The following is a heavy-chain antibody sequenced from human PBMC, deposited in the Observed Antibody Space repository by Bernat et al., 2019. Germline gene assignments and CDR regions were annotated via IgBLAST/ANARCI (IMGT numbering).Heavy chain of an antibody. CDR1: GFTFSSYD. D-gene: IGHD2-15*01. J-gene: IGHJ6*02. CDR2: ISGGGDRT. CDR3: AKILSQVDYYWYGADV. Sequence: EVQLLESGGGLVQPGGSLRLSCAASGFTFSSYDMIWVRQAQGKGLEWVSGISGGGDRTYDADSVKGRFTISRDNSKNTLSLQMNSLRAEDTAVYYCAKILSQVDYYWYGADVWGQGTTVTVSS. V-gene: IGHV3-23*01.